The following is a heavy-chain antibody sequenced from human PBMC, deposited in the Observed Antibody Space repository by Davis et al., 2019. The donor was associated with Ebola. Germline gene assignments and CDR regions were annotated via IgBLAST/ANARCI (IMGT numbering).Heavy chain of an antibody. CDR3: AREGSSWRDAFDI. CDR2: IYYSGST. J-gene: IGHJ3*02. CDR1: GGSISSYY. D-gene: IGHD6-13*01. Sequence: MPSETLSLTCTVSGGSISSYYWSWIRQPPGKGLEWIGYIYYSGSTNYNPSLKSRVTISVDTSKNQFSLKLSSVTAADTAVYYCAREGSSWRDAFDIWGQGTMVTVSS. V-gene: IGHV4-59*01.